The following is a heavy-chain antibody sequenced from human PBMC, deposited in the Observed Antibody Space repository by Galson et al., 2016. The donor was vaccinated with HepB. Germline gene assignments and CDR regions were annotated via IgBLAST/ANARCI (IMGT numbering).Heavy chain of an antibody. CDR1: GFPFDDYA. D-gene: IGHD1-26*01. Sequence: SLRLSCAASGFPFDDYAMHWVRQAPGQGLEWVSGISWNSDNIAYADSVKGRFTISRDNSKNTLSLQMNSLRAEDTAVYYCARDESAVGAMGKFDYWGQGTLVTVSS. J-gene: IGHJ4*02. V-gene: IGHV3-9*01. CDR3: ARDESAVGAMGKFDY. CDR2: ISWNSDNI.